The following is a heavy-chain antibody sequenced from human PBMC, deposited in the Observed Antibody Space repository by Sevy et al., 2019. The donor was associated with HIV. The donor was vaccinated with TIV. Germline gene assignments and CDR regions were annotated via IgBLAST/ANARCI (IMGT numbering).Heavy chain of an antibody. Sequence: GGSLRLSCAASGFTFSSYSMNWVRQAPGKGLEWVSSISSSSSYIYYADSVKGRFTISRDNAKNSLYLQMNSLRAEDTAVYYCARDLFDIVVVPAAPTGDYWGPGTLVTVSS. CDR1: GFTFSSYS. CDR2: ISSSSSYI. V-gene: IGHV3-21*01. J-gene: IGHJ4*02. D-gene: IGHD2-2*01. CDR3: ARDLFDIVVVPAAPTGDY.